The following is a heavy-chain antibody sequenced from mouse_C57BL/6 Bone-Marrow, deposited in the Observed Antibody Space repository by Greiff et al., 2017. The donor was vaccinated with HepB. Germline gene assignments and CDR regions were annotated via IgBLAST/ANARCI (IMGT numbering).Heavy chain of an antibody. V-gene: IGHV1-80*01. D-gene: IGHD2-4*01. Sequence: QVQLKQSGAELVKPGASVKISCKASGYAFSSYWMNWVKQRPGKGLEWIGQIYPGDGDTNYNGKFKGKATLTADKSSSTAYMQLSSLTSEDSAVYFCARCGDYADYYAMDYWGQGTSVTVSS. CDR2: IYPGDGDT. CDR1: GYAFSSYW. CDR3: ARCGDYADYYAMDY. J-gene: IGHJ4*01.